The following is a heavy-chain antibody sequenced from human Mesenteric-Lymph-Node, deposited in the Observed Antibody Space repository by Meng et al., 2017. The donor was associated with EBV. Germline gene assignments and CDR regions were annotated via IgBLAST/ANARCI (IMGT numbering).Heavy chain of an antibody. CDR2: IWYDGSNK. J-gene: IGHJ4*02. CDR3: AREKDSGWYQIGY. Sequence: LVESGGGVVQPGRSLRLSCAASGFSFSSYSMHWVRQAPGKGLEWVAVIWYDGSNKYYTDSVKGRFTVSRDSSTNTLYLQMNSLRVEDTAMYYCAREKDSGWYQIGYWGQGTLVTVSS. CDR1: GFSFSSYS. D-gene: IGHD6-19*01. V-gene: IGHV3-30-3*01.